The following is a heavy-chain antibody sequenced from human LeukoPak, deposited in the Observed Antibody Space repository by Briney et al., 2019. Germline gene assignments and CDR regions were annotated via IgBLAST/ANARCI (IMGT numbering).Heavy chain of an antibody. CDR2: IIPILGIA. CDR3: ARPGVDTAMVKLGS. J-gene: IGHJ5*02. D-gene: IGHD5-18*01. Sequence: ASVKVSCKASGGTFSSYAISWVRQAPGQGLEWMGRIIPILGIANYAQKFQGRVTITADKSTSTAYMELSSLRSGDTAVYYCARPGVDTAMVKLGSWGQGTLVTVSS. V-gene: IGHV1-69*04. CDR1: GGTFSSYA.